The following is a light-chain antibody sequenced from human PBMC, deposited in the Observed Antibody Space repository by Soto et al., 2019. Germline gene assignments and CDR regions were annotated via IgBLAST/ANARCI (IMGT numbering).Light chain of an antibody. J-gene: IGKJ1*01. Sequence: DIQLTQSPSSLSASVGDRVTITCRASQSIATYLNWYQQKLGKAPKLLIYVASSLQSGVPSRFSGSGSETDFTLTISSLQPEDFATYYCQQSYSTPRTFGQGTKVDIK. CDR3: QQSYSTPRT. V-gene: IGKV1-39*01. CDR2: VAS. CDR1: QSIATY.